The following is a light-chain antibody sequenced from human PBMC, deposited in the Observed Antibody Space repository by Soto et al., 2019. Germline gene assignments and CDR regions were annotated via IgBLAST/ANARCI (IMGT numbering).Light chain of an antibody. CDR3: QQTYSTPPIT. CDR1: QSISSY. CDR2: AAS. J-gene: IGKJ5*01. V-gene: IGKV1-39*01. Sequence: PVSQSTYSLSASVGDRVTITCRASQSISSYLNWYQQKPGKAPKLLIYAASSLQSGAPSRFSGSGSGTDFTLTISSLQPEDFATYYCQQTYSTPPITFGQGTDWRL.